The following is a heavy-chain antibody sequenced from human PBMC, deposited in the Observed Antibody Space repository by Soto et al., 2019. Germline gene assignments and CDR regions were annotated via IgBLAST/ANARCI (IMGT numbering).Heavy chain of an antibody. V-gene: IGHV3-30*03. D-gene: IGHD6-6*01. CDR2: ISYDGSNK. CDR3: ARGLRSVLDY. CDR1: GFTFSSYG. J-gene: IGHJ4*02. Sequence: SLRLSCAASGFTFSSYGMHWVRQAPGKGLEWVAVISYDGSNKYYADSVKGRFTISRDNSKNTLYLQMNSLRAEDTAVYYCARGLRSVLDYWGQGTLVTVSS.